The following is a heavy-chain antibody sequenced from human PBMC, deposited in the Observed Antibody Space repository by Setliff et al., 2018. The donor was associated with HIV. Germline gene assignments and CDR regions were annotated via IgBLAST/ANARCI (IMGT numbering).Heavy chain of an antibody. V-gene: IGHV4-59*01. CDR2: IYFNGNT. D-gene: IGHD1-26*01. Sequence: SETLSLTCTVSGGSLTGSYWSWIRQPPGKGLEWIGYIYFNGNTDLNPSLESRLTMSVDTSKNQFSLKLNSVTAADTAVYYCVREVGYFDFWGRGTLVTVSS. CDR3: VREVGYFDF. CDR1: GGSLTGSY. J-gene: IGHJ2*01.